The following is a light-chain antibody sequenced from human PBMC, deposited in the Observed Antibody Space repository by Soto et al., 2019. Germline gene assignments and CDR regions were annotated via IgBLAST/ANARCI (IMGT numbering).Light chain of an antibody. CDR3: QQYNSIPFT. Sequence: DIQMTQSPATLSASVGDRATITCRASQSISRWLAWYQQKPGKAPKLLIYDASKLASGVPSRFSGSVSGTVFTEFTLTINSLQPDDSATDYCQQYNSIPFTFGGGTKVEIK. CDR1: QSISRW. CDR2: DAS. V-gene: IGKV1-5*01. J-gene: IGKJ4*01.